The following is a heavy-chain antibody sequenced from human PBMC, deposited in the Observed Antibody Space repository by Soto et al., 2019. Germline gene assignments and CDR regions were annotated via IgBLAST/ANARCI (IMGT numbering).Heavy chain of an antibody. Sequence: EASVKVSCKASGYTFTSYAMHWVRQAPGQRLEWMGWINAGNGNTKYSQKFQGRVTITRDTSASTAYMELSSLRSEDTAVYYCARGRRYYDILTSNYYFDYWGQGTLVTSPQ. CDR1: GYTFTSYA. V-gene: IGHV1-3*01. CDR3: ARGRRYYDILTSNYYFDY. D-gene: IGHD3-9*01. CDR2: INAGNGNT. J-gene: IGHJ4*02.